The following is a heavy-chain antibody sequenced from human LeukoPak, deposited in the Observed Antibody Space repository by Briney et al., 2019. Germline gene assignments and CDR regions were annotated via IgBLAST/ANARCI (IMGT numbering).Heavy chain of an antibody. CDR1: GGSISSYY. CDR2: IYYSGST. D-gene: IGHD6-13*01. CDR3: ATSGYSSSWYADY. V-gene: IGHV4-59*12. Sequence: SETLSLTCTVSGGSISSYYWSWIRQPPGKGLEWIGYIYYSGSTNYNPSLKSRVTISVDTSKNQFSLKLSSVTAADTAVYYCATSGYSSSWYADYWGQGTLVTVSS. J-gene: IGHJ4*02.